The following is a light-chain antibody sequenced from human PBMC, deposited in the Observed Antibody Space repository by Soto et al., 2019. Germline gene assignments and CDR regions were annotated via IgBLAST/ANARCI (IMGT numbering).Light chain of an antibody. CDR2: DAS. Sequence: EIVMTQSPVTLSLSPGDTATLSCRASQTITSNLAWYQQKPGQPPRLLIYDASTRATGLPARFSGSGSGTEFTLTISNLQSEDFAVYYFQQYSTWVTFGGGTQLEIE. CDR1: QTITSN. CDR3: QQYSTWVT. V-gene: IGKV3-15*01. J-gene: IGKJ4*01.